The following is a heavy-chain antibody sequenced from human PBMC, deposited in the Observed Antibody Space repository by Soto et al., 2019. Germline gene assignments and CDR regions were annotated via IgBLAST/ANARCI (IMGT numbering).Heavy chain of an antibody. CDR2: ISSSSSYI. V-gene: IGHV3-21*01. D-gene: IGHD3-3*01. J-gene: IGHJ6*02. CDR3: ARDLSLYYDFWSGSSTYGMDV. Sequence: PGGSLRLSCAASGFTFSSYSMNWVRQAPGKGLEWVSSISSSSSYIYYADSVKGRFTISRDNAKNSLYLQMNSLRAEDTAVYYCARDLSLYYDFWSGSSTYGMDVWGQGTTVTV. CDR1: GFTFSSYS.